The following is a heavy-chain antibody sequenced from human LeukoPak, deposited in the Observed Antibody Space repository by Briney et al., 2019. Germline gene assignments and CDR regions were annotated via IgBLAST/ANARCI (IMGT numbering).Heavy chain of an antibody. CDR3: ARDLVWGAFDA. CDR2: ISPSGSIS. D-gene: IGHD7-27*01. CDR1: GFTFSSHG. Sequence: GGSLRLSCAASGFTFSSHGINWVRQAPGKGLEWVSGISPSGSISYYADSVKGRFTISRDNSKNTVSLQMNRLRAEDTALYYCARDLVWGAFDAWGQGTLVTVSS. V-gene: IGHV3-23*01. J-gene: IGHJ5*02.